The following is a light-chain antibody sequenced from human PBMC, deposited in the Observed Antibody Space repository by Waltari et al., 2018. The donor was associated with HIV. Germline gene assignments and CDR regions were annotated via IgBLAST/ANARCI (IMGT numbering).Light chain of an antibody. Sequence: YVLTQPPSVSEAPGKTARITCGGSDIGSKSVHWYQQKPGQAPVQVIYYDNDRPSGIPELFSGSNSGNTATLTISRVEAGDEADYFCQVWDSETDHWVFGGGTKLTVL. CDR1: DIGSKS. CDR3: QVWDSETDHWV. J-gene: IGLJ3*02. CDR2: YDN. V-gene: IGLV3-21*04.